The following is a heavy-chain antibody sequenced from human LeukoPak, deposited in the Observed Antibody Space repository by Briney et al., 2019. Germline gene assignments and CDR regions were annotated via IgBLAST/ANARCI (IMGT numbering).Heavy chain of an antibody. CDR2: ISGSGGST. J-gene: IGHJ5*02. CDR1: GFTFSSYA. CDR3: AKGGGYCSSTSCSPSDNWFDP. D-gene: IGHD2-2*01. V-gene: IGHV3-23*01. Sequence: GGSLRLSCAASGFTFSSYAMSCVRQAPGKGLEWVSAISGSGGSTYYADSVKGRFTISRDNSKNTLYLQMNSLRAEDTAVYYCAKGGGYCSSTSCSPSDNWFDPWGQGTLVTVSS.